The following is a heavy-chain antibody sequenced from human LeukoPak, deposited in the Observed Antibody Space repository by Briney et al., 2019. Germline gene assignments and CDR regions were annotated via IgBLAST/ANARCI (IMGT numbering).Heavy chain of an antibody. CDR3: ADAYSGSYYGS. Sequence: SETLSLTCAVYGGSFSGYYWSWIRQPPGKGLEWIGEINHSGSTNYNPSLKSRVTISVDMSKNQFSLSLRSVTAADTAVYYCADAYSGSYYGSWGQGTLVTVSS. J-gene: IGHJ4*02. V-gene: IGHV4-34*01. CDR2: INHSGST. D-gene: IGHD1-26*01. CDR1: GGSFSGYY.